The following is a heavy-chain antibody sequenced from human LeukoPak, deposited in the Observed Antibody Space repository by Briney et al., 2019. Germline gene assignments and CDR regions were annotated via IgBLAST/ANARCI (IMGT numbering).Heavy chain of an antibody. CDR1: GFTFSSYG. V-gene: IGHV3-30*02. Sequence: GGSLRLSCAASGFTFSSYGMHWVRQAPGKGLEGVAFIRYDGSNKYYADSVKGRFTISRDNSKNTLYLQMNSLRAEDTAVYYCAKDSSIGEAWGYYFDYWGQGTLVTVSS. D-gene: IGHD3-10*01. J-gene: IGHJ4*02. CDR2: IRYDGSNK. CDR3: AKDSSIGEAWGYYFDY.